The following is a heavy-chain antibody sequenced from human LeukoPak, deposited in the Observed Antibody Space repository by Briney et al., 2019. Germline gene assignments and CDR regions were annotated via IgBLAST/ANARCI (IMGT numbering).Heavy chain of an antibody. D-gene: IGHD2-15*01. CDR2: ISAYNGNT. CDR3: ARDHRLGVMVAYGMDV. V-gene: IGHV1-18*01. J-gene: IGHJ6*02. CDR1: GYSLTSYG. Sequence: GASVKVSCTASGYSLTSYGISWVRQAPGQGLEWMGWISAYNGNTNYAQKFQGRVTMTTDTSTSTAYMELRSLRSDDTAVYYCARDHRLGVMVAYGMDVWGQGTTVTVSS.